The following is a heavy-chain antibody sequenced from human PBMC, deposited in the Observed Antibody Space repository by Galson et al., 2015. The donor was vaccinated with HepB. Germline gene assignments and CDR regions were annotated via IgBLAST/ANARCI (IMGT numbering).Heavy chain of an antibody. J-gene: IGHJ4*02. CDR3: ARGIAAAGQGRDY. Sequence: SLRLSCAASGFTFSSYAMHWVRQAPGKGLEWVAVISYDGSNKYYADSVKGRFTISRDNSKNTLYLQMNSLRAEDTAVYYCARGIAAAGQGRDYWGQGTLVTVSS. D-gene: IGHD6-13*01. V-gene: IGHV3-30-3*01. CDR2: ISYDGSNK. CDR1: GFTFSSYA.